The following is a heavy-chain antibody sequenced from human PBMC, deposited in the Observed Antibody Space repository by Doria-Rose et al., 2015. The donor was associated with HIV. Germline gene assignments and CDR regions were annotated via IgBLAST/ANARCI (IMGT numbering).Heavy chain of an antibody. V-gene: IGHV2-26*01. CDR2: IFSDDER. D-gene: IGHD6-13*01. Sequence: QVTLKESGPVLVKPTETLTLTCTVSVVSLSSPGMGVSWVRQPPGKALEWLANIFSDDERSYKTSLKSRLTISRGTSKGQVVLTMTDMDPVDTATYYCARIKSSRWYHKYYFDFWGQGTLVIVSA. J-gene: IGHJ4*02. CDR3: ARIKSSRWYHKYYFDF. CDR1: VVSLSSPGMG.